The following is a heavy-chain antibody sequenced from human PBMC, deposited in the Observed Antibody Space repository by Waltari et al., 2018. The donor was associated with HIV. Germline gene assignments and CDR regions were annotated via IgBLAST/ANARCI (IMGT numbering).Heavy chain of an antibody. J-gene: IGHJ2*01. V-gene: IGHV3-72*01. CDR2: TRNRANRYTT. CDR3: ARDILSMYWYFDL. Sequence: EVQLVESGGGLVQPGGSLRLSCAASGCTFSDHYLDWVRQAPGKGLGWVGRTRNRANRYTTEFAASVKGRCTISRDDSMNSLYLQMNSLKTEYTAVYYCARDILSMYWYFDLWGRGTLVTVSS. D-gene: IGHD3-3*02. CDR1: GCTFSDHY.